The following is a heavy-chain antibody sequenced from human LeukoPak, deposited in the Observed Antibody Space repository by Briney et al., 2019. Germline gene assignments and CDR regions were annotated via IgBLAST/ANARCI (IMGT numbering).Heavy chain of an antibody. CDR3: ARVKLGISKYFDF. J-gene: IGHJ4*02. D-gene: IGHD7-27*01. Sequence: GGSLRLSCAASGFTFSDHYMDWVRQAPGKGLEWVGRMRNDANSYSTEYAASVKGRFTISRDDSKNSLYLQMNSLKTEDTAVHYCARVKLGISKYFDFWGQGTLVTVSS. CDR2: MRNDANSYST. V-gene: IGHV3-72*01. CDR1: GFTFSDHY.